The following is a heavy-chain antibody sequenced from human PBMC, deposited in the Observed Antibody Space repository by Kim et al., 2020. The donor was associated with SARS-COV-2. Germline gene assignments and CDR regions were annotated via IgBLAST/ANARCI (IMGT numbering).Heavy chain of an antibody. Sequence: SETLSLTCTVAGGSISSYYWSWIRQPPGKGLEWIGYIYYSGSTNYSPSLKSRVTISVDTSKNQFSLKLSSVTAADTAVYYCARDWGTTVVTSLGEGYGMDVWGQGTTVTVSS. CDR2: IYYSGST. V-gene: IGHV4-59*01. CDR1: GGSISSYY. CDR3: ARDWGTTVVTSLGEGYGMDV. J-gene: IGHJ6*02. D-gene: IGHD4-17*01.